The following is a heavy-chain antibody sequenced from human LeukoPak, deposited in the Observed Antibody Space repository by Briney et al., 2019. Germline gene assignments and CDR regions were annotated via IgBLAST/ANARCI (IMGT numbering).Heavy chain of an antibody. CDR3: ARGSSASYYNSRFDY. V-gene: IGHV3-23*01. Sequence: QPGGSLRLSCAASGFTLNNYAMTWVRQAPDKGLEWVSTVSGSGGSTYYADSMKGRFTISRDNSKNTLSLQMSGLRAEDTAVYYCARGSSASYYNSRFDYWGQGTLVTVSS. CDR1: GFTLNNYA. D-gene: IGHD3-10*01. CDR2: VSGSGGST. J-gene: IGHJ4*02.